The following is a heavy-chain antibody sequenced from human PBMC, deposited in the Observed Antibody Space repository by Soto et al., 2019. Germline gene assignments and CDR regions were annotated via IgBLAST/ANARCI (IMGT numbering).Heavy chain of an antibody. Sequence: ASVQVSCTASGGPFSSYAISWVRQAPGQGLEWMGGIIPIFGTANYAQKFQGRVTITADKSTSTAYMELSSLRSEDTAVYYCATVRLSLGLVRGCFDPWRQGTMVTGS. CDR3: ATVRLSLGLVRGCFDP. CDR2: IIPIFGTA. V-gene: IGHV1-69*06. J-gene: IGHJ5*02. D-gene: IGHD6-19*01. CDR1: GGPFSSYA.